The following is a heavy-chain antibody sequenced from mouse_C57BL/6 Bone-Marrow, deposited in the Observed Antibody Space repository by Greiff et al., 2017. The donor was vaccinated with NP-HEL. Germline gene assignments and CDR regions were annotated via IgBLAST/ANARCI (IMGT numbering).Heavy chain of an antibody. Sequence: EVQLQQSGPELVKPGASVKISCKASGYTFTDYYMNWVKQSHGKSLEWIGDINPNNCGTSYNQKFKGKATLTVDKSSSTAYMELRSLTSEDSAVYYCARSLTITTVVGFDYWGQGTTLTVSS. CDR2: INPNNCGT. V-gene: IGHV1-26*01. D-gene: IGHD1-1*01. CDR1: GYTFTDYY. J-gene: IGHJ2*01. CDR3: ARSLTITTVVGFDY.